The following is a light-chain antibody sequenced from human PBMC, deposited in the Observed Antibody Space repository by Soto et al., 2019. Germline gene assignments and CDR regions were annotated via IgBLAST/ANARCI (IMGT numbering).Light chain of an antibody. CDR2: AAS. J-gene: IGKJ1*01. CDR1: QDISNY. Sequence: DIQMTQSPSSLSASVGDRVTITCRATQDISNYLAWYQQKPGKVPNLLIDAASTLQSGVPSRFSGSGSGTDFPLTISSLQPEDVATYYCQKYNSAPPWTFGQGTKVEI. CDR3: QKYNSAPPWT. V-gene: IGKV1-27*01.